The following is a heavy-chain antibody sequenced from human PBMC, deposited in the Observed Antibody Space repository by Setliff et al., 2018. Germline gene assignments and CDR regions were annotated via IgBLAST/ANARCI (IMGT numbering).Heavy chain of an antibody. CDR1: GGPLTNTNNY. D-gene: IGHD1-1*01. V-gene: IGHV4-39*01. CDR2: IYNSGYT. Sequence: SETLCLTCSVSGGPLTNTNNYWGWIRQPPGKGLEWIGGIYNSGYTHYKPSLKSRAAIAVDTSKSQFSLNLSNVTAADAAVYYCASGLEFDYWGPGSLVTAPQ. CDR3: ASGLEFDY. J-gene: IGHJ4*01.